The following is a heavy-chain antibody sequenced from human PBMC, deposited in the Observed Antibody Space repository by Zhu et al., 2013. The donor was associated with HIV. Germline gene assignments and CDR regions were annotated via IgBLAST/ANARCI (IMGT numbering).Heavy chain of an antibody. Sequence: QVQLVQSGAEVKKPGSSVKVSCKASGGTFSSYAISWVRQAPGQGLEWMGWIIPIFGIANYAQKFQGRVTITADESTSTAYMELSSLRSEDTAVYYCASSEAVVVPAALDYWGQGTLVTVSS. D-gene: IGHD2-2*01. CDR3: ASSEAVVVPAALDY. V-gene: IGHV1-69*12. CDR1: GGTFSSYA. J-gene: IGHJ4*02. CDR2: IIPIFGIA.